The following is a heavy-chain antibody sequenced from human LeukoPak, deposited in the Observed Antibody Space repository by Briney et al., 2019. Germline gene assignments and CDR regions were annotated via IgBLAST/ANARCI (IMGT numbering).Heavy chain of an antibody. D-gene: IGHD5-12*01. CDR1: GGSISSGDNY. CDR3: ARAAGSGYDPRGPFDY. CDR2: IYYSGST. V-gene: IGHV4-30-4*01. J-gene: IGHJ4*02. Sequence: PSETLSLTCTVSGGSISSGDNYWSWIRQAPGKGLEWIGNIYYSGSTYHNPSLKSRVIILVDTSQNHFSLKLSSVTAADTAVYYCARAAGSGYDPRGPFDYWGQGTLVTVSS.